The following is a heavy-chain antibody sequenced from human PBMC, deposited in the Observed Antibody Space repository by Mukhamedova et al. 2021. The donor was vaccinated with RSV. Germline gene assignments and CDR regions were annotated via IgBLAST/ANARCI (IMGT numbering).Heavy chain of an antibody. Sequence: VRQAPGKGLEWVSYISSSSSTIYYADSVKGRFTISRDNAKNSLYLQMNSLRAEDTAVYYCARFFDIAARPEAFDIWGQGTMVTV. D-gene: IGHD6-6*01. J-gene: IGHJ3*02. CDR3: ARFFDIAARPEAFDI. CDR2: ISSSSSTI. V-gene: IGHV3-48*04.